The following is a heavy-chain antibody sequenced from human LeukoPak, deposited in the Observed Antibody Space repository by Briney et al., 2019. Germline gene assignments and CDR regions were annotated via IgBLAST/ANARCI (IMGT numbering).Heavy chain of an antibody. V-gene: IGHV3-53*05. D-gene: IGHD6-13*01. CDR3: AREGYSSSYYYYYMDV. CDR2: IYSGGST. Sequence: PGGSLRLSCAASGFTVSSNYMSWVRQAPGKGLEWVSVIYSGGSTYYADSVKGRFTISRDNSKNTLYLQMNSLRAEDTAVYYCAREGYSSSYYYYYMDVWGKGTTVTVSS. CDR1: GFTVSSNY. J-gene: IGHJ6*03.